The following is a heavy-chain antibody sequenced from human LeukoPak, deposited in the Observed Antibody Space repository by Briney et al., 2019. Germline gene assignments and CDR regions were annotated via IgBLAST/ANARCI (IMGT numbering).Heavy chain of an antibody. J-gene: IGHJ4*02. CDR3: AKAHPVFDY. Sequence: PGESLRLSCAASGFTFTRYTMNWVRQAPGKGLEWVSSIGSSSTFIYYADSVKGRFTISRDNAKNSLFLQMNSLRADDTAVYYCAKAHPVFDYWGQGTLVTVSS. V-gene: IGHV3-21*01. CDR1: GFTFTRYT. CDR2: IGSSSTFI.